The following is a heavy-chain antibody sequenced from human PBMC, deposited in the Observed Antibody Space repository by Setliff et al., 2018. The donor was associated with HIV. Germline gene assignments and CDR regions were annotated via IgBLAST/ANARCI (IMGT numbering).Heavy chain of an antibody. CDR2: IYFRGSA. CDR3: ARPRVGDDAFNI. Sequence: PSETLSLTCTVSGGSISSKDHYWGWIWQSPGKGLEWIATIYFRGSAYYNPSLKSRLSISLDTSKNQFSLSLTSVTAADTAVYFCARPRVGDDAFNIWSRGTLVTV. CDR1: GGSISSKDHY. J-gene: IGHJ3*02. V-gene: IGHV4-39*01.